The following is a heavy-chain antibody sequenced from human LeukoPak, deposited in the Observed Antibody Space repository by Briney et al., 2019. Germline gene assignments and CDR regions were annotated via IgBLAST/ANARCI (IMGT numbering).Heavy chain of an antibody. D-gene: IGHD6-19*01. CDR3: ARHPYSSGWSEYFQH. CDR2: IYPGDSDT. CDR1: GYSFTSYW. V-gene: IGHV5-51*01. J-gene: IGHJ1*01. Sequence: GESLKISCKGSGYSFTSYWIGWVRQMPGKGLEWMGIIYPGDSDTRYSSSFQGQVTISADKSISTAYLQWSSLKASDTAMYYCARHPYSSGWSEYFQHWGQGTLVTVSS.